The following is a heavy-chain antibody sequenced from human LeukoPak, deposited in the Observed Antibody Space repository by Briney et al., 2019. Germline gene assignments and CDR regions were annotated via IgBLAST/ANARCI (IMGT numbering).Heavy chain of an antibody. CDR3: ARVRDNYGMDV. CDR1: GYTFTGNY. CDR2: INPNRGNT. V-gene: IGHV1-2*02. D-gene: IGHD5-24*01. Sequence: ASVKVSCKASGYTFTGNYMHWVRQAAGQGLEWRGWINPNRGNTNYPQKFQGRVTMTRDTSISTAYMELSRLRFDDMAVYYCARVRDNYGMDVWGQGTTVTVSS. J-gene: IGHJ6*02.